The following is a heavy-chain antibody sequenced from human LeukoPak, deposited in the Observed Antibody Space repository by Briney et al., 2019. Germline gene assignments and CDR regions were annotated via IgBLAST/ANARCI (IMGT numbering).Heavy chain of an antibody. J-gene: IGHJ5*02. V-gene: IGHV3-48*01. CDR1: GFTFRNYG. CDR3: ARPRLPGGYQNWFDP. Sequence: PGGSLRLSCAASGFTFRNYGLSWVRQAPGKGLEWVSYISGAGGNVNYADSVKGRFIISRDNGKNSLYLQMSSLRAEDTAVYYCARPRLPGGYQNWFDPWGQGTLVTVSS. CDR2: ISGAGGNV. D-gene: IGHD5-12*01.